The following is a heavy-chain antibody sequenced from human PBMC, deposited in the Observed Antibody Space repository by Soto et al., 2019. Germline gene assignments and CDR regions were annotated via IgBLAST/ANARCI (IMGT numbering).Heavy chain of an antibody. D-gene: IGHD3-10*01. CDR2: IYYSGST. V-gene: IGHV4-30-4*01. CDR1: GCSISSGDYY. J-gene: IGHJ5*02. CDR3: ARDLISQIMFDP. Sequence: SETLSLTCTVSGCSISSGDYYWSWIRQPPGKGLEWIGYIYYSGSTYYNPSLKSRVTISVDTSKNQFSLKLSSVTAADTAVYYCARDLISQIMFDPWGQGTLVTVSS.